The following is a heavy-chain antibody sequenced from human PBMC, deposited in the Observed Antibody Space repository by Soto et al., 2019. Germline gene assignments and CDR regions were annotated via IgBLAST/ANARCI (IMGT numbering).Heavy chain of an antibody. J-gene: IGHJ4*02. V-gene: IGHV4-34*01. CDR1: GGSFSGYY. D-gene: IGHD2-15*01. Sequence: PSETLSLTCAVYGGSFSGYYWSWIRQPPGKGLEWIGEINHSGSTNYNPSLKSRVTISVDTSKNQFSLMLSSVTAADTAVYYCARNRILSDWGQGTLVTVSS. CDR2: INHSGST. CDR3: ARNRILSD.